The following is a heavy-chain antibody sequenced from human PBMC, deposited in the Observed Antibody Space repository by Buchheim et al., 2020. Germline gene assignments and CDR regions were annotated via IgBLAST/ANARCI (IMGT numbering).Heavy chain of an antibody. CDR1: GSTFSQYG. Sequence: EVQVLESGGDLVQSGGSLRLSCAVFGSTFSQYGMSWVRQAPGRGLEWVAGFNSRDPRPYYTDSAKGRFAISTDNSKSTVYLQMNSLRVEDTAKYYCARDGGLDRFTWLDPWGQGTL. D-gene: IGHD3/OR15-3a*01. J-gene: IGHJ5*02. V-gene: IGHV3-23*01. CDR3: ARDGGLDRFTWLDP. CDR2: FNSRDPRP.